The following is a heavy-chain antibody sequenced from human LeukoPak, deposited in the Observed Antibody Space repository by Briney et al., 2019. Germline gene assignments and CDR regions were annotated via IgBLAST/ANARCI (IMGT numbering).Heavy chain of an antibody. V-gene: IGHV3-74*01. CDR2: INSDGSTT. Sequence: GGSLRLSCAASGFXFSSYWIHWVRQAPGKGLVWVSRINSDGSTTNYADSVKGRFTISRDNAKNTLYLQMNSLRAEDTAVYYCARGQFPRDFDYWGQGTLVTVSS. D-gene: IGHD6-19*01. J-gene: IGHJ4*02. CDR1: GFXFSSYW. CDR3: ARGQFPRDFDY.